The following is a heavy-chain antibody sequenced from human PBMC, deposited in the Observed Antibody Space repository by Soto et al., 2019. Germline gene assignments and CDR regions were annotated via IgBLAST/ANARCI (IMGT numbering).Heavy chain of an antibody. CDR2: INHSGST. J-gene: IGHJ4*02. Sequence: PSETLSLTCAVYGGSFSGYYWSWIRQPPGKGLEWIGEINHSGSTNYNPSLKSRVTISVDTSKNQFSLKRSSVTAADTAAYYCARFLYYYDSSGYYTHWGQGTLVTVS. CDR3: ARFLYYYDSSGYYTH. V-gene: IGHV4-34*01. D-gene: IGHD3-22*01. CDR1: GGSFSGYY.